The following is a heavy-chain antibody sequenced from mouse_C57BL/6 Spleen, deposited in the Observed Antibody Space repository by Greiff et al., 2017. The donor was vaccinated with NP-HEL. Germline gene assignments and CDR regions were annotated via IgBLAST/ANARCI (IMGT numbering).Heavy chain of an antibody. CDR1: GFTFSSYA. V-gene: IGHV5-4*01. J-gene: IGHJ1*03. Sequence: EVQVVESGGGLVKPGGSLKLSCAASGFTFSSYAMSWVRQTPEKRLEWVATISDGGSYTYYPDNVKGRFTISRDNAKHNLYLQMSHLKSEDTAMYYCARGWLLRFYWYFDVWGTGTTVTVSS. CDR2: ISDGGSYT. D-gene: IGHD2-3*01. CDR3: ARGWLLRFYWYFDV.